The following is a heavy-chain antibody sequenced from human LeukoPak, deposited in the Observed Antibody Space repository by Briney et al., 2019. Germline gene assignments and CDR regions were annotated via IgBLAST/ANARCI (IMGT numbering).Heavy chain of an antibody. CDR2: IYYSGST. CDR1: GGSISSGGYY. V-gene: IGHV4-31*03. CDR3: AREAGSSSSDWFDP. D-gene: IGHD6-6*01. J-gene: IGHJ5*02. Sequence: SQTLSLTCTVSGGSISSGGYYWSWIRQHPGKGLEWIGYIYYSGSTYYNPSLKSRVTISVDTSKNQFSLKLSSVTAADTAVYYCAREAGSSSSDWFDPWGQGTLVTASS.